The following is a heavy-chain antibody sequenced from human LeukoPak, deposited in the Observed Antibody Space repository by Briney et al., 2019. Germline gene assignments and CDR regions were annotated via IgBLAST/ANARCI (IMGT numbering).Heavy chain of an antibody. D-gene: IGHD2-2*01. CDR1: GFTFSDFW. J-gene: IGHJ4*02. V-gene: IGHV3-7*03. Sequence: PGGSLRLSCAASGFTFSDFWMNWVRQAPGKGLEWVASINQVGSEKYYVDSVRGRFTISRDNAKNSLFLQINSLRVEDTAVYYCTRDGVPAGLCFDSWGQGSLVTVSS. CDR3: TRDGVPAGLCFDS. CDR2: INQVGSEK.